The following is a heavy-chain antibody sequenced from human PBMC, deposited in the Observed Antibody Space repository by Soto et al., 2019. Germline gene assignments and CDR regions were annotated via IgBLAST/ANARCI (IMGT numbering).Heavy chain of an antibody. CDR3: ARGGAVCFGVPSLDYYGMDV. J-gene: IGHJ6*02. CDR1: GFTVSSNY. D-gene: IGHD3-10*01. Sequence: HPGGSLRLSCAASGFTVSSNYMSWVRQAPGKGLEWVSVIYSGGSTYYADSVKGRFTISRHNSKNTLYLQMNSLRAEDTAVYYCARGGAVCFGVPSLDYYGMDVWGQGTTVTVSS. CDR2: IYSGGST. V-gene: IGHV3-53*04.